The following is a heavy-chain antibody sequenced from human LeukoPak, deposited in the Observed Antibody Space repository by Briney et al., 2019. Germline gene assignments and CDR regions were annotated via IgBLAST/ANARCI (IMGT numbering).Heavy chain of an antibody. D-gene: IGHD3-3*01. V-gene: IGHV4-34*01. Sequence: SETLSLTCAVYGGSFSGYYWSWIRQPPGKGLQWIGEINHDGRTYYNPSLKSRVTVSVDTSKNQFSLKVNSVTAADTAVYYCTRGGVTTKSYFYYYGVDVWGQGTTVTAAS. J-gene: IGHJ6*02. CDR1: GGSFSGYY. CDR3: TRGGVTTKSYFYYYGVDV. CDR2: INHDGRT.